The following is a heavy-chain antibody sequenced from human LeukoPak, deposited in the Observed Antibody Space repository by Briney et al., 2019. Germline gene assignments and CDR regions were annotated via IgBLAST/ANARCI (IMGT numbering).Heavy chain of an antibody. D-gene: IGHD6-19*01. V-gene: IGHV1-2*02. CDR1: GYTFTAYY. CDR2: INPNSGDT. Sequence: APVKVSCKPSGYTFTAYYIHFVRQAPGQGLEWMGWINPNSGDTNYAQNFQDRVTMTWDTSVSTAYMELTSLTSDDTAVYYCARWGYSSGWRRYYYYGMDVWGQGTTVTVSS. J-gene: IGHJ6*02. CDR3: ARWGYSSGWRRYYYYGMDV.